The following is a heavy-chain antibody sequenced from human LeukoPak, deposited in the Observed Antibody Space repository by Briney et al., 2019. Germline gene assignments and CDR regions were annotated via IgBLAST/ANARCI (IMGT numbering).Heavy chain of an antibody. V-gene: IGHV1-8*01. D-gene: IGHD3-3*01. CDR2: MNPNSGNT. CDR3: ARVVLIWSGDVHYLYGMDV. Sequence: ASVKVSCKASGYTFTGYDINWVRQAPGQGLEWMGWMNPNSGNTGYAQKFQGRVTMTRNTSISTAYMELSSLRSEDTAVYYCARVVLIWSGDVHYLYGMDVWGQGTTVTVSS. CDR1: GYTFTGYD. J-gene: IGHJ6*02.